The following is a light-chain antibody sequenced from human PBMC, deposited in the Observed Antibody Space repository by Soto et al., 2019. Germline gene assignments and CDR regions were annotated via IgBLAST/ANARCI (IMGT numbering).Light chain of an antibody. CDR1: QSIRDW. Sequence: DIQMTQSPSTLSASVGDRVTITCRASQSIRDWLAWYQQKPGKAPKLLINKASSLESGVPSRFSGSGSGTHFTLTIFSLQPDDAATYYCHQYDAFPTFGQGTKVEI. V-gene: IGKV1-5*03. J-gene: IGKJ1*01. CDR3: HQYDAFPT. CDR2: KAS.